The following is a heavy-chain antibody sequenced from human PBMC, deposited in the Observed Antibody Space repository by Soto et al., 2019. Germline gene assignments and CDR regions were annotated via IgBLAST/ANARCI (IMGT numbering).Heavy chain of an antibody. D-gene: IGHD2-15*01. V-gene: IGHV3-30-3*01. CDR3: ARAPRCSGGACYSLIDF. J-gene: IGHJ4*02. Sequence: QVHLVESGGGVVQPGRSLRLSCAASGFTFTSYAMHWVRQAPGKGLEWVAVRTSDGTKAFYADSVKGRFTMSRDNSKNTVTLQMDSLRDDDTALYYCARAPRCSGGACYSLIDFWGQGTLVTVSS. CDR1: GFTFTSYA. CDR2: RTSDGTKA.